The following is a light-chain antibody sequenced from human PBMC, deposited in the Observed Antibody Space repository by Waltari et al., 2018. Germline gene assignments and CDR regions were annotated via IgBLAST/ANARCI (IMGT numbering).Light chain of an antibody. V-gene: IGLV1-44*01. CDR2: ANT. CDR1: SSNIGPNT. CDR3: AAWDDSLNVWV. Sequence: QSMLTQPPSASGTPGQKVTVSCSGGSSNIGPNTVNWYRKFPGTAPKLLIYANTQRPSGVPDRFSGSKSGASASLDIGGLESGDEAQYFCAAWDDSLNVWVFGGGTKVTVL. J-gene: IGLJ3*02.